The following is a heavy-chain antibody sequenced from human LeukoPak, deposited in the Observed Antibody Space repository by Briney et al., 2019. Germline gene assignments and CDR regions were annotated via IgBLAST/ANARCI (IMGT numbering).Heavy chain of an antibody. CDR3: ARDYHRDNWFDP. CDR1: GGSISNYY. J-gene: IGHJ5*02. Sequence: EASEALSLTCSFSGGSISNYYWSWVRRPPGKGLEWIGYIYYSGSTDYNLSLKSRVTISVDTSKNQFSLKLSSVTAADTAVYYCARDYHRDNWFDPWGQGTLVTVSS. V-gene: IGHV4-59*01. CDR2: IYYSGST.